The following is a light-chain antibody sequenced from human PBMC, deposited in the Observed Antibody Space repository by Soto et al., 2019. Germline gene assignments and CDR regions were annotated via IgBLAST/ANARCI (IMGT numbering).Light chain of an antibody. CDR1: QDIGHY. V-gene: IGKV1-27*01. CDR3: LRCDSVLPLVT. Sequence: DIQMTQSPSSLSASVGDRVTITCRASQDIGHYLAWYQQKPGKVPKLLIYSASTLHSGVPSRFGGSGTGTDFTLTINSLQPEDVATYYCLRCDSVLPLVTFGPGTKVTI. CDR2: SAS. J-gene: IGKJ3*01.